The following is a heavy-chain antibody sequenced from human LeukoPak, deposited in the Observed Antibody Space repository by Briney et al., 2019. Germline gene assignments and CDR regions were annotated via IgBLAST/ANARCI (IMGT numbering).Heavy chain of an antibody. V-gene: IGHV4-34*01. CDR3: ARARGWTSGDDYYYGMDV. Sequence: PSETLSLTCVVYGGPFSGYYWSWIRQSPGKGLEWIGAINQSGITNYNPSLKSRVTISIDTSKNQFSLKVTSVTAGDTAVYYCARARGWTSGDDYYYGMDVWGQGTTGTVSS. J-gene: IGHJ6*02. CDR2: INQSGIT. D-gene: IGHD4-17*01. CDR1: GGPFSGYY.